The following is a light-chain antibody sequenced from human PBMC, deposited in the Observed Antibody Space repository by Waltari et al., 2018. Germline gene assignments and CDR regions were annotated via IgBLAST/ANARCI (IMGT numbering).Light chain of an antibody. CDR3: QQYGSSPEVT. V-gene: IGKV3-20*01. CDR2: GAS. Sequence: EIVLTQSPGTLSLSTGERATLSCRASQSVSSSYLAWYQQKPGQAPRPLIYGASSRATGIPDRFSGSGSGTDFTLTISRLEPEDFAVYYCQQYGSSPEVTFGGGTKVEIK. J-gene: IGKJ4*01. CDR1: QSVSSSY.